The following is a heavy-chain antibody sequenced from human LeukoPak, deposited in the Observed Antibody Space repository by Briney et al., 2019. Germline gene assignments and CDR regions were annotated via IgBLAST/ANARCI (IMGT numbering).Heavy chain of an antibody. CDR3: ARDFPHGSGRYFYEGMDV. Sequence: SETLSLTCTVSGGSISDYYWSWIRQPAGKGLEWIGHIYSSGSTYYNPSLKSRVTVSVDMSKNQFSLKLSSVTAADTAVYYCARDFPHGSGRYFYEGMDVWGQGTTVTVSS. J-gene: IGHJ6*02. D-gene: IGHD2-15*01. CDR2: IYSSGST. CDR1: GGSISDYY. V-gene: IGHV4-4*07.